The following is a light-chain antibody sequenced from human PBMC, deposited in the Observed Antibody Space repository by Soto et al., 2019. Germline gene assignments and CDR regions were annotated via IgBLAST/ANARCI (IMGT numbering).Light chain of an antibody. Sequence: QSALTQPASVSGSPGQSITISCTGTSSDVGGYNYVSWYQQYPGKAPKLMIYDVSDRPSGVSNRFSGSKSGNTASLTISGLQAEDEADYYCSSFTSSTTTVVFGGGTKLTVL. J-gene: IGLJ2*01. V-gene: IGLV2-14*01. CDR2: DVS. CDR3: SSFTSSTTTVV. CDR1: SSDVGGYNY.